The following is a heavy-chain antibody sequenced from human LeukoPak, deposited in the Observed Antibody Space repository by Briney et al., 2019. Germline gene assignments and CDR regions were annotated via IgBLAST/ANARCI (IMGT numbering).Heavy chain of an antibody. Sequence: ASVKVSCKASGYTFTSYGISWVRQAPGQGLEWMGWINPNSGGTNYAQKFQGRVTMTRDTSISTAYMELSRLRSDDTAVYYCARDPIFGVVISRNGFDYWGQGTLVTVSS. J-gene: IGHJ4*02. CDR2: INPNSGGT. CDR3: ARDPIFGVVISRNGFDY. V-gene: IGHV1-2*02. CDR1: GYTFTSYG. D-gene: IGHD3-3*01.